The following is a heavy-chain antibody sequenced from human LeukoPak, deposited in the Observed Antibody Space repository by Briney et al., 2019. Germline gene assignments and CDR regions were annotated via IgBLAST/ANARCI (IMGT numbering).Heavy chain of an antibody. D-gene: IGHD2-8*01. J-gene: IGHJ4*02. CDR3: AGTNQLLAFDS. CDR2: FYISGST. V-gene: IGHV4-4*08. Sequence: KPSETLSLTCTVSGGSINSHYWPWIRPSPGKELELIRSFYISGSTPYNPSLMSRVTISVDVSKSQLSLKLTSVTAADTAVYYCAGTNQLLAFDSWGQGNLVTVSS. CDR1: GGSINSHY.